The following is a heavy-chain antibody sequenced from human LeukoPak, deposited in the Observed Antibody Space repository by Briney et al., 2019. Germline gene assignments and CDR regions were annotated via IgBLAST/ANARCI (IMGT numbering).Heavy chain of an antibody. V-gene: IGHV4-61*02. Sequence: SETLSLTCTVSGGSISSGSYYWSWIRQPAGKGLEWIGRIYTSGSTNYNPSLKSRVTISVDTSKNQFSLKLSSVTAADTAVYYCARRRYYDGSGYLEWGQGTLLSVSS. CDR1: GGSISSGSYY. CDR2: IYTSGST. CDR3: ARRRYYDGSGYLE. J-gene: IGHJ1*01. D-gene: IGHD3-22*01.